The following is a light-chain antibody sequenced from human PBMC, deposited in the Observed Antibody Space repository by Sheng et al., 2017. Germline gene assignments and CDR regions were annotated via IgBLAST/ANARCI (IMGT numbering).Light chain of an antibody. Sequence: EIILTQSPATLSLSPGERATLSCRASQSVRGYLSWYQQKLGQAPSLLIYDTSKRASGVPGRFSGGGSASDFTLTINSVEPEDSALYYCHQRNSWPLXFGGRTKLEIK. CDR1: QSVRGY. J-gene: IGKJ4*01. CDR3: HQRNSWPLX. CDR2: DTS. V-gene: IGKV3-11*01.